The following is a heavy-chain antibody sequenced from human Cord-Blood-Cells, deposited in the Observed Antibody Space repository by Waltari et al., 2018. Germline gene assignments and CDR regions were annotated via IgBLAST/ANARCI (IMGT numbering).Heavy chain of an antibody. J-gene: IGHJ5*02. V-gene: IGHV1-69*01. D-gene: IGHD1-26*01. CDR1: GGTLSSYA. CDR3: ARGSSGSYYNWFDP. Sequence: QVQLVQSGAEVKKPGSSVKVSCKASGGTLSSYAISWVRHAPGQGLEWMGGIIPIFGTANYAQKFQGRVTITADESTSTAYMELSSLRSEDTAVYYCARGSSGSYYNWFDPWGQGTLVTVSS. CDR2: IIPIFGTA.